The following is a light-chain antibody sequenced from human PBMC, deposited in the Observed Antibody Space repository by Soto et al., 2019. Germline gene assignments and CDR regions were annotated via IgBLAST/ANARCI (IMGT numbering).Light chain of an antibody. CDR3: QQRSNWPPSIT. J-gene: IGKJ5*01. CDR2: DAS. V-gene: IGKV3-11*01. CDR1: QSISNY. Sequence: EIVLTQSPVTLSLSPGQGAALSCRASQSISNYLAWYQQKPGQAPRLLIYDASNRATGTPARFSGSGSGTDFTLTISSLEPEDFAVYYCQQRSNWPPSITCGQGTRLEIK.